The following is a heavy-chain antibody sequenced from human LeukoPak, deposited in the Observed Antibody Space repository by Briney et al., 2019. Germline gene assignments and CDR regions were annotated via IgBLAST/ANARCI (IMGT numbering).Heavy chain of an antibody. Sequence: ASVKVSCKASGYTFTSYGISWVRQAPGQGLEWMGWISAYNGNTNYAQKLQGRVTMTTDTSTSTAYMELRSLRSDDTAVYYCSRVSTVTTFLDYWGQGTLVTVSS. J-gene: IGHJ4*02. CDR1: GYTFTSYG. D-gene: IGHD4-11*01. V-gene: IGHV1-18*01. CDR3: SRVSTVTTFLDY. CDR2: ISAYNGNT.